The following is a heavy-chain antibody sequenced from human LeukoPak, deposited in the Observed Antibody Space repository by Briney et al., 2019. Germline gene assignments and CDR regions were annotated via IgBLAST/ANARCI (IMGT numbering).Heavy chain of an antibody. J-gene: IGHJ4*02. D-gene: IGHD5-12*01. CDR1: GGSISSSSYY. CDR3: ARERGGIVATIDY. Sequence: PSETLSLTCTVSGGSISSSSYYWGWIRQPPGKGLEWIGSIYYSGSTYYNPSLKGRVTISVDTSKNQFSLKLSSVTAADTAVYYCARERGGIVATIDYWGQGTLVTVSS. V-gene: IGHV4-39*07. CDR2: IYYSGST.